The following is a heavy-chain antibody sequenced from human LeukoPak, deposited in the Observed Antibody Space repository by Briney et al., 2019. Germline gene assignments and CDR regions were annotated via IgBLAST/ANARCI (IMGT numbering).Heavy chain of an antibody. V-gene: IGHV5-51*01. CDR2: IYPGGSDI. CDR3: ARYSSRWYNFDY. J-gene: IGHJ4*02. CDR1: GXSFTSYC. D-gene: IGHD6-13*01. Sequence: GESLKISFKGSGXSFTSYCIGWVRQMPGKGVEWVAIIYPGGSDIRYSPSFQGRVTISADKSITTAYLQWSSLKASDTAMYYCARYSSRWYNFDYWGQGTMVTVSS.